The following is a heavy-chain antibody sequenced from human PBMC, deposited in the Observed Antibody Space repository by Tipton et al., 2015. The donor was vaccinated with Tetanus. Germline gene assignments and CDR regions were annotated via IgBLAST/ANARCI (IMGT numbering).Heavy chain of an antibody. CDR2: ISYDGSNK. Sequence: SLRLSCAASGFTFSGYAMHWVRQAPGKGLEWVAVISYDGSNKYYADSVKGRFTISRDNSKDILFLQMDSLRVEDTAVYYCARGTGKYSAGDYWGQGTLVTVSS. CDR3: ARGTGKYSAGDY. CDR1: GFTFSGYA. D-gene: IGHD4-11*01. V-gene: IGHV3-30-3*01. J-gene: IGHJ4*02.